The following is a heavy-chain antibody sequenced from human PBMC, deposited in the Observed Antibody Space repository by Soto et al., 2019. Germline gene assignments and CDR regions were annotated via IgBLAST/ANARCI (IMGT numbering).Heavy chain of an antibody. CDR3: ASLNTVADAFDI. J-gene: IGHJ3*02. V-gene: IGHV1-46*01. CDR2: INPSGGST. D-gene: IGHD4-17*01. Sequence: GASVKVSCKASGYTFTSYYMHWVRQAPGQGLEWMGIINPSGGSTSYAQKFQGRATMTRDTSTSTVYMELSSLRSEDTAVYYCASLNTVADAFDIWGQGTTVTVSS. CDR1: GYTFTSYY.